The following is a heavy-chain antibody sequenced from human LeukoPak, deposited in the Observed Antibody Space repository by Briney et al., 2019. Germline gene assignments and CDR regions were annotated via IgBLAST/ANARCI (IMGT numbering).Heavy chain of an antibody. Sequence: GGSLRLXCAASGFTFSSYGMHWVRQAPGKGLEWVAVIWYDGSNIYYADSVKGRFTISRDNSKNTLYLQMNSLRAEDTAVYYCAKDHAKYYYYMDVWGIGTTVTVSS. CDR2: IWYDGSNI. V-gene: IGHV3-33*06. CDR1: GFTFSSYG. J-gene: IGHJ6*03. CDR3: AKDHAKYYYYMDV.